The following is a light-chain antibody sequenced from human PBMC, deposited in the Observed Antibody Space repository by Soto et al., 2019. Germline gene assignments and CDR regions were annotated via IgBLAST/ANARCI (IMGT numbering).Light chain of an antibody. V-gene: IGKV3-20*01. J-gene: IGKJ1*01. Sequence: EIVLTQPPGPLSLSPGERATPSCRASQSVSSSYLAWYQQKPGQAPRPLIYGASSRATGIPDRFSGRGSGTDFTLTIGRLEPEDFAVYYCQQYGSSPPWTFDQGTKVEIK. CDR3: QQYGSSPPWT. CDR1: QSVSSSY. CDR2: GAS.